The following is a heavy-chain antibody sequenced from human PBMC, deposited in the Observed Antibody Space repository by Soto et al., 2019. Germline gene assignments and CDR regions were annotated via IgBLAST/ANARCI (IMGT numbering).Heavy chain of an antibody. Sequence: QVQLVESGGGVVQPGRSLRLSCAASGFTFSSYAMHWVRQAPGKGLEWVAVISYDGSNKYYADSVKGRFTISRDNSKNTLYLQMNSLRAEDTAVYYCARDYYRFNSGYGFSMDGWCQGTTVTVSS. V-gene: IGHV3-30-3*01. CDR2: ISYDGSNK. J-gene: IGHJ6*02. CDR3: ARDYYRFNSGYGFSMDG. D-gene: IGHD5-12*01. CDR1: GFTFSSYA.